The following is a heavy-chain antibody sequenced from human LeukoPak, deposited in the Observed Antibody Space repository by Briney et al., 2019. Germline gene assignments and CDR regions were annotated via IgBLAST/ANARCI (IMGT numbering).Heavy chain of an antibody. V-gene: IGHV1-69*04. CDR3: AREVDIVTGRPLDY. Sequence: SVKVSCKASGDTFNNHAISWVRQAPGQGLEWMGRIIPMPGITHYAQKFQGRVTITADKSTRTAYMDLSNLRSEDTAVYYCAREVDIVTGRPLDYWGQGTLVTVSS. J-gene: IGHJ4*02. CDR1: GDTFNNHA. D-gene: IGHD3-9*01. CDR2: IIPMPGIT.